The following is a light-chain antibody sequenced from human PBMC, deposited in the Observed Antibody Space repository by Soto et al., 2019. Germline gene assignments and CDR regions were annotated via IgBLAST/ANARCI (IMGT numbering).Light chain of an antibody. Sequence: QSVLTQPPSVSGAPGQRVTISCTGSSSNIGAGYDVHWYQHLPGTAPKLLIYGNSNRPSGVPDRFSGSKSGTSASLAITGLQAEDEADYYCQSYDSSLSAPYVFGTGTKATVL. J-gene: IGLJ1*01. CDR3: QSYDSSLSAPYV. CDR2: GNS. CDR1: SSNIGAGYD. V-gene: IGLV1-40*01.